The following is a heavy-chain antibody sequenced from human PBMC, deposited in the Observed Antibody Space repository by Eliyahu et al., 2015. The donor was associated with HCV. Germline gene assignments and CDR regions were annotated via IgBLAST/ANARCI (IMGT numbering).Heavy chain of an antibody. V-gene: IGHV2-5*02. CDR2: IYWXDDP. Sequence: QITLKESGPAVVKPTQTLXLTCTFSWFPXSTPAXGVGXIRQPPGKALXWLTLIYWXDDPRYNPSLKNRLTVTKDTSKNQVVLTMTNMDPVDTAAYYCAHSFGYSSLNSRRAFDIWGQGIMVTVSS. D-gene: IGHD4-11*01. CDR3: AHSFGYSSLNSRRAFDI. CDR1: WFPXSTPAXG. J-gene: IGHJ3*02.